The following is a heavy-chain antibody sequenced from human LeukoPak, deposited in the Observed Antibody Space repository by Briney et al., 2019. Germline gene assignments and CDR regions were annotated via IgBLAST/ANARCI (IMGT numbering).Heavy chain of an antibody. CDR3: ARSPPFDAFDI. Sequence: ASVKVSCKASGYTFTGFYMHWVRQAPGQGLEWMGWINPNSGGTNYAQKFQGWVTMTRDTSISTAYMELSRLRSDDTAVYYCARSPPFDAFDIWGQGTMVTVSS. CDR2: INPNSGGT. V-gene: IGHV1-2*04. CDR1: GYTFTGFY. J-gene: IGHJ3*02.